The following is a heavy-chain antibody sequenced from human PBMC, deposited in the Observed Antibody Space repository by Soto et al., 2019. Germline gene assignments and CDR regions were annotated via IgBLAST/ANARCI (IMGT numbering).Heavy chain of an antibody. CDR3: ARDHAVQLNSGYFSWFDP. CDR1: GGSISSGGYY. J-gene: IGHJ5*02. D-gene: IGHD5-12*01. V-gene: IGHV4-31*03. CDR2: IYYSGST. Sequence: QVQLQESGPGLVKPSQTLSLTCTVSGGSISSGGYYWSWIRQHPGKGLEWIGYIYYSGSTYYNPSLKSRVTISVDTSKNQFSLKLSSVTAADTAVYYCARDHAVQLNSGYFSWFDPWGQGTLVTVSS.